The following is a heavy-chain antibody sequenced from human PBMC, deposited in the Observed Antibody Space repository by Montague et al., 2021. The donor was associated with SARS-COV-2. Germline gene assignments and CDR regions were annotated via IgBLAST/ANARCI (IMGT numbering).Heavy chain of an antibody. J-gene: IGHJ5*02. Sequence: SETLSLTCTVSGGSMSDHYWAWIRQPPGKGLEWLAYINYSGGINSNASLKSRVSMSVDTSKNQFSLKLTSVTAADTAAYYCARAVSVRRAVNWFDPWGQGTLVTVSS. V-gene: IGHV4-59*11. D-gene: IGHD3-10*01. CDR3: ARAVSVRRAVNWFDP. CDR2: INYSGGI. CDR1: GGSMSDHY.